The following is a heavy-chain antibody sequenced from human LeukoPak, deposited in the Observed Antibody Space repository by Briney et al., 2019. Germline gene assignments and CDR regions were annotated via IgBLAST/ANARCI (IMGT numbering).Heavy chain of an antibody. CDR1: GGSISSGSYY. Sequence: PSETLSLTCTVSGGSISSGSYYWSWIRQPAGKGLECGGRIYTSGSTNYNPPLKSRVTISVDTSKNQFSMMLSSVTAADTAVYYCPREYLGAENPTNWFDPWGQGTLVTVSP. CDR3: PREYLGAENPTNWFDP. CDR2: IYTSGST. J-gene: IGHJ5*02. D-gene: IGHD1-14*01. V-gene: IGHV4-61*02.